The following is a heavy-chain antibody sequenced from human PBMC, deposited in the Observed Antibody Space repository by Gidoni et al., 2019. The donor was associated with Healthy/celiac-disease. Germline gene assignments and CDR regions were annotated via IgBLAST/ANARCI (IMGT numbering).Heavy chain of an antibody. D-gene: IGHD3-3*01. Sequence: QVQLQESGPGLVKPSGTLSLTCAVSGGSISSSNWWRWVRPPPGKGLEWIGEIYHSGRTNYNPSLKSRVTISVDKSKNQFSLKLSSVTAADTAVYYCARRTPDDFWSGYYLFDYWGQGTLVTVSS. CDR2: IYHSGRT. V-gene: IGHV4-4*02. CDR1: GGSISSSNW. J-gene: IGHJ4*02. CDR3: ARRTPDDFWSGYYLFDY.